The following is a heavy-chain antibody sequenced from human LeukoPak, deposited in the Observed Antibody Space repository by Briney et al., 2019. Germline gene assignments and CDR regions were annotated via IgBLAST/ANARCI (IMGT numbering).Heavy chain of an antibody. D-gene: IGHD6-13*01. V-gene: IGHV3-48*03. CDR1: GFTFSSYE. CDR2: ISSSGSTI. J-gene: IGHJ4*02. Sequence: GGSLRLSCAASGFTFSSYEMNWVRQAPGKGLEWVSYISSSGSTIYYADSVKGRFTISRDNAKNSLYLQMNSLRAEDTAVYYCGRGEQQLFPFDYWGQGTLVTVSS. CDR3: GRGEQQLFPFDY.